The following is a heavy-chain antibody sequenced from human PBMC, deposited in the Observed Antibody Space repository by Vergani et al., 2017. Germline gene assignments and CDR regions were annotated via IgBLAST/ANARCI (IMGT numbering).Heavy chain of an antibody. CDR1: GFTVSSNY. J-gene: IGHJ4*02. Sequence: EVQLVESGGGLIQPGGSLRLSCAASGFTVSSNYMSWVRQAPGKGLEWVSVIYSGGSTYYADSVKGRFTISRDNSKNTLYLQMNSLRAEDTAVYYCARPSGVYYYGSGSPFDYWGQGTLVTVSS. V-gene: IGHV3-66*03. CDR2: IYSGGST. D-gene: IGHD3-10*01. CDR3: ARPSGVYYYGSGSPFDY.